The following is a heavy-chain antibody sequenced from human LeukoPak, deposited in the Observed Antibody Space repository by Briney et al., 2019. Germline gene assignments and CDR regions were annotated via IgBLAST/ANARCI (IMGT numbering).Heavy chain of an antibody. CDR2: IYPADSDI. Sequence: GESLKISCKGSGYSINNYWIGWVRQMPGKGLEWMGIIYPADSDIRYSPSFQGQVTISADKSISTAYLRWSSLKASDTAMYYCARQEYCSGGSCYTWFDPLGPGNPGHRLL. J-gene: IGHJ5*02. CDR1: GYSINNYW. CDR3: ARQEYCSGGSCYTWFDP. V-gene: IGHV5-51*01. D-gene: IGHD2-15*01.